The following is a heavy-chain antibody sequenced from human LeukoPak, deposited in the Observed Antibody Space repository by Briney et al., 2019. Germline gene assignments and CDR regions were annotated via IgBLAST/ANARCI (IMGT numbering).Heavy chain of an antibody. J-gene: IGHJ4*02. CDR1: GFTFSRYP. CDR3: ARDAQISAAAYYFDY. Sequence: PGGSLRLSCAASGFTFSRYPMHWVRQAPGKGLEWVAVISTDGRDIKYADSVEGRFTISRDSSKNTLYLQMNSLRGDDTAVYYCARDAQISAAAYYFDYWGQGTLVTVSS. D-gene: IGHD6-13*01. V-gene: IGHV3-30*04. CDR2: ISTDGRDI.